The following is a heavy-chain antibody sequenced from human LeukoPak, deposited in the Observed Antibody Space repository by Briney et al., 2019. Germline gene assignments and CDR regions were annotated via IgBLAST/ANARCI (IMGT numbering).Heavy chain of an antibody. CDR2: IKQDGSEK. Sequence: GGSLRLSCAASGFTFSSYGMSWVRQAPGKGLEWVANIKQDGSEKYYVDSVKGRFTISRDNAKNSLYLQMNSLRAEDTAVYYCARDVAVADRFDPWGQGTLVTVSS. J-gene: IGHJ5*02. CDR3: ARDVAVADRFDP. D-gene: IGHD6-19*01. V-gene: IGHV3-7*01. CDR1: GFTFSSYG.